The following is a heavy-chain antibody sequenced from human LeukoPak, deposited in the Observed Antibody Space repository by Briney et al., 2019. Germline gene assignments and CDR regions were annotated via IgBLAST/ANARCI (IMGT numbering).Heavy chain of an antibody. CDR1: GFTFINYA. Sequence: GRSLTLSCAASGFTFINYAMSWVRQAPGKVLEGVSVISGSGGGTYYADSVKGRFTISRDNSKNTLYLQMGSLRAEDTAVYYCAKARYPDYFYYMDVWGKGTTVTVSS. CDR2: ISGSGGGT. CDR3: AKARYPDYFYYMDV. J-gene: IGHJ6*03. V-gene: IGHV3-23*01. D-gene: IGHD2-15*01.